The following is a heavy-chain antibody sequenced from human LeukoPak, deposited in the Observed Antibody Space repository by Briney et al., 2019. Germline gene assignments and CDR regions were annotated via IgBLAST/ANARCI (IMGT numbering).Heavy chain of an antibody. D-gene: IGHD3-22*01. CDR1: GDSLNSLDM. CDR3: AGLVGRYSSGLYYYYFDY. J-gene: IGHJ4*02. CDR2: MYLSGTT. Sequence: PSETLSLTCTVSGDSLNSLDMWSWVRQPPGKGLEWIGEMYLSGTTHSNPSVKSRATISIDKSKNQFFLNLSSVTAADTAVYYCAGLVGRYSSGLYYYYFDYWGQGTLVTVSS. V-gene: IGHV4-4*02.